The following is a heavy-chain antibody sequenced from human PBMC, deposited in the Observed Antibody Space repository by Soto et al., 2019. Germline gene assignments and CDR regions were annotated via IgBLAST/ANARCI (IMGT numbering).Heavy chain of an antibody. D-gene: IGHD6-6*01. Sequence: SGPTLVNPTQTLTLTCTFSGFSLSTSGMCVSWIRQPPGKALEWLALIDWDDDKYYSTSLKTRLTISKDTSKNQVVLTMTNMDPVQTATHYCARIPRSPSEYYYYCIDVWRQGTPVTASS. J-gene: IGHJ6*02. CDR2: IDWDDDK. CDR1: GFSLSTSGMC. V-gene: IGHV2-70*01. CDR3: ARIPRSPSEYYYYCIDV.